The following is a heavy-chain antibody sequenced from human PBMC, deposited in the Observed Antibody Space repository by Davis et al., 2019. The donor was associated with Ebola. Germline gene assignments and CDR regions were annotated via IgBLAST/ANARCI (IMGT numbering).Heavy chain of an antibody. J-gene: IGHJ4*02. CDR3: AKDRQLAFDY. CDR2: ISGSGGST. V-gene: IGHV3-23*01. D-gene: IGHD6-13*01. CDR1: GFTFSGSA. Sequence: GESLKISCAASGFTFSGSAMTWVRQAPGKGLEWVSAISGSGGSTYYADSVKGRFTISRDNSKNTLYLQMNSLRAEDTAVYYCAKDRQLAFDYWGQGTLVTVSS.